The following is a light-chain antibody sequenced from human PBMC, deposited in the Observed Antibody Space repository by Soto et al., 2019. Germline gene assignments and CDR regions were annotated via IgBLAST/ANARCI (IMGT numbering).Light chain of an antibody. CDR1: SSDVGGFNF. CDR3: SSYTDSSTVV. J-gene: IGLJ2*01. V-gene: IGLV2-14*03. Sequence: QSVLTQPASVSGSPGQSITISCSGTSSDVGGFNFVSWYQHHPGKAPKLMIYDVTYRPSGVSDRFSGSKSGNTASLTISGLQAEDEADYYCSSYTDSSTVVFGGGTQLTVL. CDR2: DVT.